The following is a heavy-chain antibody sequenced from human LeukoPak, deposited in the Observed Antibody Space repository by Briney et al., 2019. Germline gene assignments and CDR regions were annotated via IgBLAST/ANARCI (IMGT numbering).Heavy chain of an antibody. Sequence: SGGSLRLSCAASGFTVSSNYMSWVRQAPGKGPEWVANINEDGSRTFYVDSVKGRFTISSDNAKSSVYLQMNSLRADDTAVYYCARNPAKVFPAVYWGQGTLVTVSS. V-gene: IGHV3-7*01. J-gene: IGHJ4*02. CDR1: GFTVSSNY. D-gene: IGHD2-2*01. CDR2: INEDGSRT. CDR3: ARNPAKVFPAVY.